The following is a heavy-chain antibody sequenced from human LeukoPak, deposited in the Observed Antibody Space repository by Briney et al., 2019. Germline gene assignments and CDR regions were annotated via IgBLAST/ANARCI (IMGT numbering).Heavy chain of an antibody. CDR2: ISYDGSNK. CDR1: GFTFSSYA. CDR3: ARVGIAAAGRGAHYYYYYYMDV. V-gene: IGHV3-30*04. D-gene: IGHD6-13*01. Sequence: PGRSLRLSCAASGFTFSSYAMHWVRQPPGKGLEWVAVISYDGSNKYYADSVKGRFTISRDNSKNTLYLQMNSLRAEDTAVYYCARVGIAAAGRGAHYYYYYYMDVWGKGTTVTVSS. J-gene: IGHJ6*03.